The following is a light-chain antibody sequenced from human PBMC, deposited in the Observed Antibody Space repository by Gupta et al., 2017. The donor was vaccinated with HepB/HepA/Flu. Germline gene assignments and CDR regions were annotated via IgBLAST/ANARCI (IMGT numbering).Light chain of an antibody. CDR2: DND. J-gene: IGLJ1*01. V-gene: IGLV1-44*01. CDR3: ATWDDSLNGYV. CDR1: SSNIGTNT. Sequence: QSVLTQPPTASGTPGQRVTISCSGSSSNIGTNTVNWYQQLPGTAPKLLIYDNDQRPSGVPDRFSGSKSGTSASLAISGLQSEEEADYYCATWDDSLNGYVFGTGTKVTVL.